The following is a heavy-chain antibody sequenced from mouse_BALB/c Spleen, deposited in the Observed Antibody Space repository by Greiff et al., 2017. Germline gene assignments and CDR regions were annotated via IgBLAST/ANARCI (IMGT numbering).Heavy chain of an antibody. Sequence: EVQLQESGGGLVKPGGSLKLSCAASGFTFSDYYMYWVRQTPEKRLEWVATISDGGSYTYYPDSVKGRFTISRDNAKNNLYLQMSSLKSEDTAMYYCAREDSSGFHYYAMDYWGQGTSVTVSS. CDR3: AREDSSGFHYYAMDY. D-gene: IGHD3-2*01. J-gene: IGHJ4*01. CDR1: GFTFSDYY. CDR2: ISDGGSYT. V-gene: IGHV5-4*02.